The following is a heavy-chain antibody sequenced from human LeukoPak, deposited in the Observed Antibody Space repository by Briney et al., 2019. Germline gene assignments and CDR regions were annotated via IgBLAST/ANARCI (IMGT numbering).Heavy chain of an antibody. D-gene: IGHD1-1*01. CDR1: GGTFSSYA. Sequence: SVKVSCTAPGGTFSSYAISWVRQAPGQGLEWMGGIIPIFGTANYAQKFQGRVTITTDESTSTAYMELSSLRSEDTAVYYCARGPELERFDYWGQGTLVTVSS. CDR3: ARGPELERFDY. CDR2: IIPIFGTA. J-gene: IGHJ4*02. V-gene: IGHV1-69*05.